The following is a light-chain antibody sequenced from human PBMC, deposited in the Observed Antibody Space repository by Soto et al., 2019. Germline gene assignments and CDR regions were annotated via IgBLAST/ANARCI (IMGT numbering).Light chain of an antibody. CDR2: GAS. Sequence: EIVLTQSPGTLSLSPGERATLFCRASQSLSSTYLAWYQHKPGQTPRLLIYGASTRATGIPDRFSGSESGTDFTLTISRLEPEDFAVYYCQKYGNSQWTFGQGTKVEIK. V-gene: IGKV3-20*01. CDR1: QSLSSTY. CDR3: QKYGNSQWT. J-gene: IGKJ1*01.